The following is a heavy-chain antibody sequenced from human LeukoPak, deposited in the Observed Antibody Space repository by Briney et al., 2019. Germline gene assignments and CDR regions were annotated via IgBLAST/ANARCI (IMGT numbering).Heavy chain of an antibody. CDR2: INPNNGGT. CDR3: ARGPGPADDGGGYCFDY. V-gene: IGHV1-2*02. J-gene: IGHJ4*02. D-gene: IGHD3-22*01. CDR1: GYTFTGYQ. Sequence: ASVKVSCKASGYTFTGYQIHWVRQAPGQGLEWMGWINPNNGGTNFVQKFRGRVTMTTDTSITTAYMELSRLRSDDAAVYYCARGPGPADDGGGYCFDYWGQGTLVTVSS.